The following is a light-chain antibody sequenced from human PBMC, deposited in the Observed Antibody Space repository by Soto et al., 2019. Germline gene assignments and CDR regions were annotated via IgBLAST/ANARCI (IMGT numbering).Light chain of an antibody. V-gene: IGLV1-44*01. CDR3: AVWDDGLDAWM. J-gene: IGLJ3*02. CDR1: SSNIGSKY. Sequence: QSVLTQPPSTSGPPGQRVTISCSGSSSNIGSKYVYWYQHLPGKGPKLLISSDNERPSGVPERFSGSKSGTSASLAISRLQSEDEAHYYCAVWDDGLDAWMFGGGTKLTVL. CDR2: SDN.